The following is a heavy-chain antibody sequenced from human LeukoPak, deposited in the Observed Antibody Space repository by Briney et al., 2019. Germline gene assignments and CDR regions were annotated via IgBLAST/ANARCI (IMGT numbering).Heavy chain of an antibody. CDR2: IYNRGST. D-gene: IGHD3-10*01. CDR3: ARQNYYGSGSYYL. Sequence: PSETLSLTCTVSGGSITDYHWSWIRQPPGKGLEYIGYIYNRGSTFYNPSLKSRVTISVDTSKNQFSLKLSSVTAADTAVYYCARQNYYGSGSYYLWGQGTLVTVSS. J-gene: IGHJ4*02. V-gene: IGHV4-59*08. CDR1: GGSITDYH.